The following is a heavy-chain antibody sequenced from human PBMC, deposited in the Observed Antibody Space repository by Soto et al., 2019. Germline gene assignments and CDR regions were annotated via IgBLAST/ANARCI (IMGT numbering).Heavy chain of an antibody. J-gene: IGHJ4*02. Sequence: QVQLQESGPGLVKPSQTLSLTCTVSGDSINTVNYYWSWIRQSPAKGLEWIGHIYHGGTTYNNPSLTSRVTISVDTSNNQFSLKLSSVSAADTAVYYCARGPSGDKIDFWGQGTLVTVSS. CDR2: IYHGGTT. CDR3: ARGPSGDKIDF. CDR1: GDSINTVNYY. D-gene: IGHD7-27*01. V-gene: IGHV4-30-4*01.